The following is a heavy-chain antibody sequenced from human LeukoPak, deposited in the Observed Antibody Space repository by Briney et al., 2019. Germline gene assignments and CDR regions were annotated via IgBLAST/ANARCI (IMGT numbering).Heavy chain of an antibody. D-gene: IGHD4-11*01. J-gene: IGHJ4*02. V-gene: IGHV3-23*01. Sequence: GGSLRLSCAASGFTFSSYSMNWVRQAPGKGLEWVSGISGSGGSTYYADSVKGRFTISRDKSKNTLHLQMNSLRAEDTAVYYCAKDLLESYSNARGTESFDYWGQGTLVTVSS. CDR3: AKDLLESYSNARGTESFDY. CDR2: ISGSGGST. CDR1: GFTFSSYS.